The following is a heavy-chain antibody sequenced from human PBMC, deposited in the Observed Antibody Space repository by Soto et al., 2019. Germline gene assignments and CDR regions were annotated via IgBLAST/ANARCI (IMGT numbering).Heavy chain of an antibody. CDR1: GGSITSSGSA. CDR2: IDYSGNI. V-gene: IGHV4-39*01. D-gene: IGHD1-1*01. Sequence: QLQLQESGPGLVKPSETLSLTCNASGGSITSSGSAWGWIRQSPGKGLEWIGTIDYSGNIYYIPSLKSPITISVDTSKNQISLKLSSVTAADTAVYYCARHIHNQGFEYYFDSWVQGTLVTVSS. J-gene: IGHJ4*02. CDR3: ARHIHNQGFEYYFDS.